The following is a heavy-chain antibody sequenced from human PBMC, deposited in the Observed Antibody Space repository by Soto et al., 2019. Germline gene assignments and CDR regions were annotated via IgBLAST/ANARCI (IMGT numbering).Heavy chain of an antibody. CDR1: GGSISSYY. Sequence: KTSETLSLTCTVSGGSISSYYWSWIRQPPGKGLEWIGYIYYSGSTNYNPSLKSRVTISVDTSKNQFSLKLSSVTAADTAVYYCARAYSSSTLYGMDVWGQGTTVTVSS. CDR3: ARAYSSSTLYGMDV. CDR2: IYYSGST. J-gene: IGHJ6*02. V-gene: IGHV4-59*01. D-gene: IGHD6-6*01.